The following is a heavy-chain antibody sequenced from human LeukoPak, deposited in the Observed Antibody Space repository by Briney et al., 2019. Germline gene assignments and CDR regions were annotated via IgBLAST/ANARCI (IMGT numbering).Heavy chain of an antibody. CDR1: GFTFGSYA. CDR2: ISDDGSKN. CDR3: AREGKRDDYNFFDY. Sequence: PGGSLRLSCAASGFTFGSYAMHWVRQAPGKGLEWVALISDDGSKNYYADSVKGRLTISRDNSKNTLYLQMNSLRAEDTAVYYCAREGKRDDYNFFDYWGQGTLVTVSS. V-gene: IGHV3-30-3*01. J-gene: IGHJ4*02. D-gene: IGHD5-24*01.